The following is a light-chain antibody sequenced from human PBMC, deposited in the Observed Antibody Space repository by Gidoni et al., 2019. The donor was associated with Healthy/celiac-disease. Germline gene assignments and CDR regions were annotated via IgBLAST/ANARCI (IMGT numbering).Light chain of an antibody. CDR1: QSVLYSSNNKNY. CDR3: QQYYSTPHT. Sequence: DIVMTQSPDSLAVSLGERATINCKSSQSVLYSSNNKNYLAWYQQTPGQPPKLLIYWASTRESGVPDRFSSSGSGTDFTLTISSLQAEDVAVYYCQQYYSTPHTFGQGTKLEIK. CDR2: WAS. J-gene: IGKJ2*01. V-gene: IGKV4-1*01.